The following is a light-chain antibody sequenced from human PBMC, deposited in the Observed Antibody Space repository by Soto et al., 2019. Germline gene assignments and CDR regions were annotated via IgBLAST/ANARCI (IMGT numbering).Light chain of an antibody. J-gene: IGLJ1*01. CDR1: SSDVGGYNY. CDR2: EVN. CDR3: TSYAGGNNV. Sequence: QSALTQPPSASGSPGQSVTISCTGTSSDVGGYNYVSWYQQYPDKVPKLMVYEVNNRPSGVPDRFSGSKSGNTASLTVSGLQAEDEADYYCTSYAGGNNVFGTGTKVTVL. V-gene: IGLV2-8*01.